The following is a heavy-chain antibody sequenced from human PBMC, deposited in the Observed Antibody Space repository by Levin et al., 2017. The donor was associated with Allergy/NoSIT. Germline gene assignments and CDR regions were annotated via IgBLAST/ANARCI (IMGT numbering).Heavy chain of an antibody. V-gene: IGHV4-59*01. CDR2: IYSTGKT. J-gene: IGHJ4*02. D-gene: IGHD5/OR15-5a*01. CDR3: ARDRVSPAILDF. Sequence: SQTLSLTCTVSSGSISGYYWSWLRQSPEKGLEWIGSIYSTGKTNYNPSLRSRVTMSVDSSKNVFSLRLKSVTSADTAMYYCARDRVSPAILDFWGQGALVTVSS. CDR1: SGSISGYY.